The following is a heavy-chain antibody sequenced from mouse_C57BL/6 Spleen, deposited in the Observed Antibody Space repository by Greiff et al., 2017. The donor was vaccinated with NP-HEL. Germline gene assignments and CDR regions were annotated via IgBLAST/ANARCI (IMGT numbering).Heavy chain of an antibody. J-gene: IGHJ3*01. Sequence: EVQLQQSGPELVKPGASVKIPCKASGYTFTDYNMDWVKQSHGKSLEWIGDINPNNGGTIYNQKFKGKATLTVDKSSSTAYMELRSLPSEDTAVYYCARRDYGRRGGTWFAYWGQGTLVTVSA. CDR3: ARRDYGRRGGTWFAY. CDR2: INPNNGGT. D-gene: IGHD1-1*01. CDR1: GYTFTDYN. V-gene: IGHV1-18*01.